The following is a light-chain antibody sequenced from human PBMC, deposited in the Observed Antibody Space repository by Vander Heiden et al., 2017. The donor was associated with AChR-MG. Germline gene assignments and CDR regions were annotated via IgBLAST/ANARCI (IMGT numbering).Light chain of an antibody. CDR3: QVWDSDGDHPV. Sequence: SYVLTQTSSVSVAPGQTASITCGGKRIGHMRVLWYRQTPGQAPMLVLFDDKDRPSGIPERFSGSNTGNTATLTISRVEPGDEADYFCQVWDSDGDHPVFGGGTQLTVL. J-gene: IGLJ3*02. CDR2: DDK. V-gene: IGLV3-21*02. CDR1: RIGHMR.